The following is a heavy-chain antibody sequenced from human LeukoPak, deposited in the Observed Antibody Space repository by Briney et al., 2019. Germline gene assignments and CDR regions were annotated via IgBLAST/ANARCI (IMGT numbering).Heavy chain of an antibody. CDR2: ISSSSSYI. J-gene: IGHJ4*02. CDR1: GFTFSSYS. Sequence: PGGSLRLSCAASGFTFSSYSMNWVRQAPGKGLEWVSSISSSSSYIYYADSVKGRFTISRDNAKNSLYLQMNSLRAEDTAVYYCARNTDGWLQLNYWGQGTLVTVSS. CDR3: ARNTDGWLQLNY. V-gene: IGHV3-21*01. D-gene: IGHD5-24*01.